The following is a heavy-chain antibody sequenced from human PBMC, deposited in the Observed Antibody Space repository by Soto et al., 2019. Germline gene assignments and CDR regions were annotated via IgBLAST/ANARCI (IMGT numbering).Heavy chain of an antibody. Sequence: EVQLVESGGGLVQPGRSLRLSCAASGFTFDDYAMHWVRQAPGKGLEWVSGISWNSGSIGYADSVKGRFTISRDNAKNSLYLQMNSLRAEDTALYYCAKGRDILTWGRADACDIWGQGTMVTVSS. CDR3: AKGRDILTWGRADACDI. CDR1: GFTFDDYA. D-gene: IGHD3-9*01. J-gene: IGHJ3*02. CDR2: ISWNSGSI. V-gene: IGHV3-9*01.